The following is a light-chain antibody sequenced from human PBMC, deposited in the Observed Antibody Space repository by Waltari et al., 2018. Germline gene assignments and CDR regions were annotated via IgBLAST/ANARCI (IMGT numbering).Light chain of an antibody. Sequence: DIQMTQSPSTLSASVGARVTITCRASQTISSWLAWYQQQPGKAPRLLIYRASTLESGVPSRFSGSGSGTEFTLTISSLQPDDFATYYCQQYNSYSITFGQGTRLEIK. CDR3: QQYNSYSIT. CDR2: RAS. V-gene: IGKV1-5*03. J-gene: IGKJ5*01. CDR1: QTISSW.